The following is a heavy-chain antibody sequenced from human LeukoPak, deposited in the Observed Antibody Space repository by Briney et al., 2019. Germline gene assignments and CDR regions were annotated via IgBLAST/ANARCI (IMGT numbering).Heavy chain of an antibody. V-gene: IGHV3-7*01. CDR1: GFIYSSFW. CDR2: IEPDGSGK. Sequence: GGSLRLSCAASGFIYSSFWMGWVRQTPGKGLEWVANIEPDGSGKNYVGSVRGRFTISRDNAKNSLYLQMNSVRVEDSAVYYCARSLWPEDYWGQGTLVTVSS. J-gene: IGHJ4*02. CDR3: ARSLWPEDY. D-gene: IGHD2-21*01.